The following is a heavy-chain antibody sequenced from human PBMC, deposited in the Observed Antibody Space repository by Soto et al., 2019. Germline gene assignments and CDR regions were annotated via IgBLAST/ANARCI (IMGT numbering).Heavy chain of an antibody. V-gene: IGHV3-33*01. CDR2: IWYDGSNK. Sequence: PGGSLRLSCAASGFTFSSYGMHWVRQAPGKGLEWVAVIWYDGSNKYYADSVKGRFTISRDNSKNTLYLQMNSLRAEDTAVYYCARGPPYYDYVWGSYRIDYWGQGTLVTVSS. D-gene: IGHD3-16*02. CDR1: GFTFSSYG. J-gene: IGHJ4*02. CDR3: ARGPPYYDYVWGSYRIDY.